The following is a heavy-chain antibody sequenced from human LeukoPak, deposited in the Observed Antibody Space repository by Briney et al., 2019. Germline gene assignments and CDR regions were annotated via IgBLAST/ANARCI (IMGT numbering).Heavy chain of an antibody. D-gene: IGHD3-22*01. CDR3: AKAPLSTGYYHYSFEF. J-gene: IGHJ4*02. V-gene: IGHV3-23*01. CDR2: VTGSGGST. Sequence: GGSLRLSCAASGFTFNTYAMSWVCQAPGKGLECVSVVTGSGGSTYYADSVKGRFTISRDNSKNTLYLQMNSLRADDTAVYYCAKAPLSTGYYHYSFEFWGQGTLVTVSS. CDR1: GFTFNTYA.